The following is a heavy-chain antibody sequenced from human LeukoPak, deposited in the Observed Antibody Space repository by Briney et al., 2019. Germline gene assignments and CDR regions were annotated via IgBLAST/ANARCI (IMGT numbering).Heavy chain of an antibody. D-gene: IGHD4/OR15-4a*01. J-gene: IGHJ6*02. CDR3: ARRSMVRTVGYYYGMDV. V-gene: IGHV4-4*07. CDR1: GGSISSYY. CDR2: IYTSGST. Sequence: SETLSLTCTVSGGSISSYYWSWIRQPAGKGLEWIGRIYTSGSTNYNPSLKSRVTMSVDTSKNQFSLKLSSVTAADTAVYYCARRSMVRTVGYYYGMDVWGQGTTVTVSS.